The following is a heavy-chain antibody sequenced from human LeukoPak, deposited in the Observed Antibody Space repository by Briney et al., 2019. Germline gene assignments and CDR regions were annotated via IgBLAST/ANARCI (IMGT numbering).Heavy chain of an antibody. Sequence: GGSLRLSCAASGFIFINYGLIWVRQAPGKGLEWVSAISNDGGGTQYADFVEGRFTISRDNSKNTLFLQMSSLRAEDTALYYCAKGSSGYFADHWGQGTLVTVSS. CDR2: ISNDGGGT. D-gene: IGHD3-22*01. J-gene: IGHJ4*02. V-gene: IGHV3-23*01. CDR1: GFIFINYG. CDR3: AKGSSGYFADH.